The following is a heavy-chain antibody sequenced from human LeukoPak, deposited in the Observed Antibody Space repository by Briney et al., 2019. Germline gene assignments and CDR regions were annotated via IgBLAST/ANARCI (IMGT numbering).Heavy chain of an antibody. CDR3: AKAAYDILTGPGFVDP. J-gene: IGHJ5*02. Sequence: PGGSLRLSCAASGFTFDDYAMHWVRQAPGKGLEWVSGISWNSGSIGYADSVKGRFTISRDNAKNSLYLQMNSLRAEDTVLFFRAKAAYDILTGPGFVDPWGQGTLVTVSS. CDR2: ISWNSGSI. D-gene: IGHD3-9*01. V-gene: IGHV3-9*01. CDR1: GFTFDDYA.